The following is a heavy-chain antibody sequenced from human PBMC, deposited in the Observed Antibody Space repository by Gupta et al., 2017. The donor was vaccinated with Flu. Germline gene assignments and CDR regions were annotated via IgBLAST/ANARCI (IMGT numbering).Heavy chain of an antibody. CDR1: GFSLSTSGVG. J-gene: IGHJ4*02. CDR3: AHREAAVRRSGFDY. D-gene: IGHD4-17*01. V-gene: IGHV2-5*02. Sequence: QITLKESGPTLVKPTQTLTLTCTFSGFSLSTSGVGVGWIRQPPGKALEWLALIYWDDDKRYSPSLKSRLTITKDTSKNQVVLTMTNMDPVDTATDYCAHREAAVRRSGFDYWGQGTRGTVSA. CDR2: IYWDDDK.